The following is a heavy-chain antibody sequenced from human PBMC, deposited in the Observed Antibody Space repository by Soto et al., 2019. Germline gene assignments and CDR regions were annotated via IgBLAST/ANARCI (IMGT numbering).Heavy chain of an antibody. CDR2: IYHSGST. D-gene: IGHD6-13*01. Sequence: TLSLTCAVSGGSISSSNWWSWVRQPPGKGLEWIGEIYHSGSTNYNPSLKSRVTISVDKSKNQFSLKLSSVTAADTAVYYCARGSSLRGAYYYYGMDVWGQGTTVTVSS. CDR1: GGSISSSNW. J-gene: IGHJ6*02. V-gene: IGHV4-4*02. CDR3: ARGSSLRGAYYYYGMDV.